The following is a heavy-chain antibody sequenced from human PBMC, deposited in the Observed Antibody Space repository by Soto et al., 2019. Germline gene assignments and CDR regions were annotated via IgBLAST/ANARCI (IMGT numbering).Heavy chain of an antibody. CDR3: ARVSGRYSSGHNSFDP. J-gene: IGHJ5*02. CDR1: GFTVSTYG. Sequence: GGSLRLSCAVSGFTVSTYGVSWVRQAPGKGLEWVSGINWNGGSTGYADSVKGRFTISRDNAKNSLYLQMNSLRAEDTALYYCARVSGRYSSGHNSFDPWGQGTLVTVSS. D-gene: IGHD6-19*01. V-gene: IGHV3-20*04. CDR2: INWNGGST.